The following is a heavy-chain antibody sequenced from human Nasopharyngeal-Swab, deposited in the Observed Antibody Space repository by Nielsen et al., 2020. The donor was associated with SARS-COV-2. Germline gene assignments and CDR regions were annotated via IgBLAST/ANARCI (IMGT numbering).Heavy chain of an antibody. J-gene: IGHJ3*02. CDR1: GFTFSRYW. V-gene: IGHV3-74*01. D-gene: IGHD3-16*01. Sequence: GGSLRLSCAASGFTFSRYWMHWVRQVPGKGLVWVSRIINDETTTRYADSVKGRFTISRDNAKNTLCLQMNSLRAEDTAVYFCATGGRSAFEIWGQGTMVTVSS. CDR3: ATGGRSAFEI. CDR2: IINDETTT.